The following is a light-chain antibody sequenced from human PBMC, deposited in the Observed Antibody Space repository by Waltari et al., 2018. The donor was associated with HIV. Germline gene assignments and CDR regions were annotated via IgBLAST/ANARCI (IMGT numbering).Light chain of an antibody. CDR1: QTINTY. V-gene: IGKV1-39*01. J-gene: IGKJ2*01. CDR3: QQSYSFPLT. CDR2: AAS. Sequence: DVQLTQSPSSLSASIGDRVILTCRSNQTINTYLNWYQHQPGKAPSLLIYAASSLHSGVPARFGGSGSGTDFTLTISSLQPEDFATYYCQQSYSFPLTFGPGTRLEIK.